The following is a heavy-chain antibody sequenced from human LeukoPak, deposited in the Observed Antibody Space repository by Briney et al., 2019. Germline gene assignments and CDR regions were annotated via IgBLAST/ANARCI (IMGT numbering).Heavy chain of an antibody. V-gene: IGHV3-7*01. CDR1: GFTFGSYW. CDR3: ARDRGWYRLDY. J-gene: IGHJ4*02. D-gene: IGHD6-19*01. CDR2: IKGDGSDK. Sequence: PGGSLRLSCTASGFTFGSYWMNWVRQAPGKGLEGVAIIKGDGSDKNYVESVKGRFTVSRDNAKNSLYLQMNSLRAEDTAVYYCARDRGWYRLDYWAREPWSPPPQ.